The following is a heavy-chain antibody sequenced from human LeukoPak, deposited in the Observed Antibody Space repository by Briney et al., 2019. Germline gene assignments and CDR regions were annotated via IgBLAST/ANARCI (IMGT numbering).Heavy chain of an antibody. CDR2: ISYDGSNK. CDR1: GFTFSSYA. Sequence: QPGGSLRLSCAASGFTFSSYAMHWVRQAPGKGLEWVAVISYDGSNKYYADSVKGRFTISRDNSKNTLYLQMNSLRAEDTAVYYCAREKAVAGTSFDYWGQGTLVTVSS. J-gene: IGHJ4*02. D-gene: IGHD6-19*01. V-gene: IGHV3-30-3*01. CDR3: AREKAVAGTSFDY.